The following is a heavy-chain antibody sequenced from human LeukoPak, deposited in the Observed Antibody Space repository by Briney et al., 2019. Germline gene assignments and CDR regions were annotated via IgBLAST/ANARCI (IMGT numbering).Heavy chain of an antibody. Sequence: GASVKVSCKASGYTFTSYAMNWVRQAPGQGLEWMGWIVVGSGNTNYALKFQERVTITRDMSTSTAYMELSSLRAEDTAVYYCARDYSSSPGYWGQGTLVTVSS. CDR1: GYTFTSYA. CDR2: IVVGSGNT. CDR3: ARDYSSSPGY. V-gene: IGHV1-58*02. D-gene: IGHD6-13*01. J-gene: IGHJ4*02.